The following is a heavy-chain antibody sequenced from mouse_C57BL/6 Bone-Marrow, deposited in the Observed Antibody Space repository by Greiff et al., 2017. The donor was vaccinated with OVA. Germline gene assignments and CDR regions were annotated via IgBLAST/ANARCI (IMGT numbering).Heavy chain of an antibody. CDR2: ISSGGSYT. D-gene: IGHD2-5*01. V-gene: IGHV5-6*01. Sequence: EVQVVESGGDLVKPGGSLKLSCAASGFTFSSYGMSWVRQTPDKRLEWVATISSGGSYTYYPDSVKGRFTISRDNAKNTLYLQMSSLKSEDTAMYYCARQDYSNYGAFDYWGQGTTLTVSS. CDR3: ARQDYSNYGAFDY. J-gene: IGHJ2*01. CDR1: GFTFSSYG.